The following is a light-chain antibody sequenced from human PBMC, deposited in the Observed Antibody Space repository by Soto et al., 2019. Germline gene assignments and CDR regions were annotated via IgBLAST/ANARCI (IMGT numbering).Light chain of an antibody. CDR2: EVS. Sequence: QSALTQPPSASGSPGQSVTISCTGTNSDVGGYNYVSWYQQHPGKAPKLMIYEVSQRPSGVPDRFSGSKSGNTASLTVSGLQADDEADYYCTSYGGNNNFIFGGGTKLTVL. CDR3: TSYGGNNNFI. V-gene: IGLV2-8*01. CDR1: NSDVGGYNY. J-gene: IGLJ2*01.